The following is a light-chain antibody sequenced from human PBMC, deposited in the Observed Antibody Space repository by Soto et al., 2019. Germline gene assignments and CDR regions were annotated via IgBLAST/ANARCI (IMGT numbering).Light chain of an antibody. Sequence: AIQLTQSPSSLAASVGDRITITCRASQGIIDALGWFQQKPGKAPQLLIYAASNLHSGVPSRFSGSGSGTEFTLTITRLQPEEFATYYCLQDYDYPFTFGPGTTVEIK. CDR1: QGIIDA. CDR2: AAS. V-gene: IGKV1-6*01. J-gene: IGKJ3*01. CDR3: LQDYDYPFT.